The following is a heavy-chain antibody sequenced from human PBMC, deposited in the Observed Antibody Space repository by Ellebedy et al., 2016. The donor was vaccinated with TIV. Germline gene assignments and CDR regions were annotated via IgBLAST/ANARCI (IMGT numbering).Heavy chain of an antibody. J-gene: IGHJ4*02. D-gene: IGHD6-19*01. CDR3: ARVGKTVADDY. V-gene: IGHV1-8*01. Sequence: ASVKVSCKASGHTFTSHDINWVRQATGQGLEWMGWMNPNSGNTGYTQKFQGRVTMTRNTSISTAYMELSSLRSEDTAVYYCARVGKTVADDYWGQGTLVTVSS. CDR2: MNPNSGNT. CDR1: GHTFTSHD.